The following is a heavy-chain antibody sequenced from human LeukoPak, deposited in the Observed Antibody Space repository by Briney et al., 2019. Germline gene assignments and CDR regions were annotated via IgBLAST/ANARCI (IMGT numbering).Heavy chain of an antibody. Sequence: KPGRSLRLSCTASGFTFGDYAMSCFRQAPGKGLEWVGFIRSKAYGGTTEYAASVKGRFTISRDDSKSIAYLQMNSLKTEDTAVYYCTRDATYYYDSSGYQRLTYFDYWGQGTLVTVSS. V-gene: IGHV3-49*05. CDR3: TRDATYYYDSSGYQRLTYFDY. CDR1: GFTFGDYA. CDR2: IRSKAYGGTT. J-gene: IGHJ4*02. D-gene: IGHD3-22*01.